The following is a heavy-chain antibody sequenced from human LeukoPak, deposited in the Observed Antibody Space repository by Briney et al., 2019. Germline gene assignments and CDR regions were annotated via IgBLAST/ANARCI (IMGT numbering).Heavy chain of an antibody. CDR1: GYTFTSYA. CDR3: ARASLRFLEWLLPRRDYYYYGMDV. CDR2: INAGNGNT. V-gene: IGHV1-3*01. J-gene: IGHJ6*02. D-gene: IGHD3-3*01. Sequence: ASVKVSCKASGYTFTSYAMHWVRQAPGQRLEWMGWINAGNGNTKYSQKFQGRVTITRDTSASTAYMELSSLRSEDTAVYYCARASLRFLEWLLPRRDYYYYGMDVWGQGTTVIVSS.